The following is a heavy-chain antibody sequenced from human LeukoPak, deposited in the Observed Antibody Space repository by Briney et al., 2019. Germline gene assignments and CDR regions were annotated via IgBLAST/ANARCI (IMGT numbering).Heavy chain of an antibody. Sequence: ASVKVSCKASGYTFTGYYMHWVRQAPGQGLEWMGWINPNSGGTNYAQKFQGRVTMTRDTSTSTVYMELSSLRSEDTAVYYCARDVCSGGSCYSRHYYYYYMDVWGKGTTVTVSS. CDR2: INPNSGGT. D-gene: IGHD2-15*01. CDR3: ARDVCSGGSCYSRHYYYYYMDV. V-gene: IGHV1-2*02. CDR1: GYTFTGYY. J-gene: IGHJ6*03.